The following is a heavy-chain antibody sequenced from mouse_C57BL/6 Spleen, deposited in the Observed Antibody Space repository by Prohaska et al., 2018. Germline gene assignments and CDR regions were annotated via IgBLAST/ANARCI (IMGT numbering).Heavy chain of an antibody. D-gene: IGHD2-4*01. J-gene: IGHJ2*01. CDR3: ATDGDYDSFDY. Sequence: QVQLQQPGAELVKPGASVKLSCQASGYPFTTYWMHWVKQRPGRGLEWIGRIDTNSGGTKYNEKFKSKATLTVDKPSSTAYMQLSSLTSEDSAVYYCATDGDYDSFDYWGQGTTLTVSS. CDR2: IDTNSGGT. CDR1: GYPFTTYW. V-gene: IGHV1-72*01.